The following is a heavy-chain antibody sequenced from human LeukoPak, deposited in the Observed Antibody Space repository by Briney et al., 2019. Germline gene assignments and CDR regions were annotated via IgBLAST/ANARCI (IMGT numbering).Heavy chain of an antibody. CDR3: ARDDSAWYAC. J-gene: IGHJ5*01. CDR2: ISSSGRSI. CDR1: GFTFSSYE. D-gene: IGHD4-11*01. Sequence: PGGSLRLSCAASGFTFSSYEMNWVRQAPGKGLEWVSYISSSGRSIYYADSVKGRFTISRDNAKNSLYLQMNSLRAEDTAVYYCARDDSAWYACWGPGTLVTVSS. V-gene: IGHV3-48*03.